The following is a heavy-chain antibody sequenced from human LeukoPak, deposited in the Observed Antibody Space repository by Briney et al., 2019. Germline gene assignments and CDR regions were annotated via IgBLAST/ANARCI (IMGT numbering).Heavy chain of an antibody. CDR1: GGSISGSSYY. Sequence: ASETLSLTCTVSGGSISGSSYYWGWIRQPPGKGLEWIGYIYYSGSTNYNPSLKSRVTISVDTSKNQFSLKLSSVTAADTAVYYCARVGWDSSGYHKLNFDYWGQGTLVTVSS. V-gene: IGHV4-61*05. CDR2: IYYSGST. CDR3: ARVGWDSSGYHKLNFDY. J-gene: IGHJ4*02. D-gene: IGHD3-22*01.